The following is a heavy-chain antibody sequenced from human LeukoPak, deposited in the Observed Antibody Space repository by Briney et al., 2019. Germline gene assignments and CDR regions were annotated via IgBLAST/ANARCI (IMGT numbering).Heavy chain of an antibody. J-gene: IGHJ6*03. V-gene: IGHV3-48*01. D-gene: IGHD6-13*01. CDR3: ARVRGSYSRSMGYYYMDV. CDR2: ISSSSSIT. CDR1: GFTFSSYA. Sequence: GRSLRLSCAASGFTFSSYAMHWVRQAPGKGLEWISYISSSSSITSYADSVKGRFTISRDNAKNSLHLQMNSLRAEDTAVYYCARVRGSYSRSMGYYYMDVWGKGTTVTVSS.